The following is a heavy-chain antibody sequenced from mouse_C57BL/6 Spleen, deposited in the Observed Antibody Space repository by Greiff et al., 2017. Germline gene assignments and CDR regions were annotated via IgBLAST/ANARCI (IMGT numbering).Heavy chain of an antibody. J-gene: IGHJ4*01. CDR2: IDPSDSYT. V-gene: IGHV1-59*01. Sequence: QVQLKQPGAELVRPGTSVKLSCKASGYTFTSYWMHWVKQRPGQGLEWIGVIDPSDSYTNYNQKFKGKATLTVDTSSSTAYMQLSSLTSEDSAVYYCARGRHSTVVEDYAMDDWGQGTSGTVSS. D-gene: IGHD1-1*01. CDR1: GYTFTSYW. CDR3: ARGRHSTVVEDYAMDD.